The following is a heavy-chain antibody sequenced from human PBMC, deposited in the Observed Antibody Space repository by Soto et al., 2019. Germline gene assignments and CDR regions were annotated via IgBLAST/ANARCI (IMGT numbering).Heavy chain of an antibody. CDR2: IYYSGGT. J-gene: IGHJ4*02. CDR1: GGSISSGDYY. Sequence: NPSETLSLTCTVSGGSISSGDYYWSWIRQPPGKGLEWIGYIYYSGGTYYNPSLKSRVTISVDTSKNQFSLKLSSVTAADTAVYYCAVQLDYYFDYWGQGTLVNVSS. CDR3: AVQLDYYFDY. V-gene: IGHV4-30-4*01. D-gene: IGHD1-1*01.